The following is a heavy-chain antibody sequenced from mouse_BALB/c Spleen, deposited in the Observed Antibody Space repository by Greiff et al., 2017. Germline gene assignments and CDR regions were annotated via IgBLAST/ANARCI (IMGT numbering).Heavy chain of an antibody. CDR2: INSNGGST. CDR1: GFTFSSYG. CDR3: ARELGRDYYAMDY. D-gene: IGHD4-1*01. V-gene: IGHV5-6-3*01. Sequence: EVQVVESGGGLVQPGGSLKLSCAASGFTFSSYGMSWVRQTPDKRLELVATINSNGGSTYYPDSVKGRFTISRDNAKNTLYLQMSSLKSEDTAMYYCARELGRDYYAMDYWGQGTSVTVSS. J-gene: IGHJ4*01.